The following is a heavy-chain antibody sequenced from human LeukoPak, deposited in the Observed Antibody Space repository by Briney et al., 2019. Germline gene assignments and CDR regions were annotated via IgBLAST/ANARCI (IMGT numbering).Heavy chain of an antibody. CDR1: GFTSRNYV. J-gene: IGHJ6*03. Sequence: GGSLRLSPAPSGFTSRNYVIHWVCQAPRKRLGRVAFIWYDVRNKYYADSVKGPFSISRDNSKNSLYMQMNSLRAEEAAVYYCAKDREIDYYATGSPHYYMDVWGKGTTVTVSS. V-gene: IGHV3-30*02. CDR3: AKDREIDYYATGSPHYYMDV. D-gene: IGHD3-10*01. CDR2: IWYDVRNK.